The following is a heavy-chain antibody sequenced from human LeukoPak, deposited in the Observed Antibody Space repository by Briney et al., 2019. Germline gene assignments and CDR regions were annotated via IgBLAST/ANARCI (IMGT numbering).Heavy chain of an antibody. J-gene: IGHJ4*02. Sequence: GASVKVSCKASGYTFTGYYMHWVRQAPGQGLEWMGWINPNSGGTNYAQKFQGRVTMTRDTSISTAYMELSRLRSDDTAVYYCAIWGWLQFSGSHRVDYWGQGTLVTVSS. D-gene: IGHD5-24*01. V-gene: IGHV1-2*02. CDR1: GYTFTGYY. CDR3: AIWGWLQFSGSHRVDY. CDR2: INPNSGGT.